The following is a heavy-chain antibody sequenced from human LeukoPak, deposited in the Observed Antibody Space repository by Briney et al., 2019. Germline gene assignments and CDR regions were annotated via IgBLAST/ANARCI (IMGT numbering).Heavy chain of an antibody. D-gene: IGHD6-13*01. CDR3: ARELSSWPNWLDP. CDR1: RGSLRGYF. CDR2: VYSSVGT. V-gene: IGHV4-4*07. J-gene: IGHJ5*02. Sequence: SPESPSLSRALSRGSLRGYFCSAISQSARERLWWIWRVYSSVGTNYKPSFKRRVTLSVETSITQISLKRKSLTAADTALYYCARELSSWPNWLDPWGQGTLVTVSS.